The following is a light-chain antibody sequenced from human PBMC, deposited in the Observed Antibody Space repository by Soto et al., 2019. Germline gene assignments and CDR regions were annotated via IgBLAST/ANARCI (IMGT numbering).Light chain of an antibody. CDR1: QSISTY. CDR3: QQSSNWPRT. V-gene: IGKV3-11*01. CDR2: DAS. J-gene: IGKJ1*01. Sequence: EIVLTQSPGTLSLSPGERATLSCRASQSISTYLAWYQQQPGQAPRLLIHDASNRATGIAARFSGSGSGTDFTLTISSLEPEDSAVYYCQQSSNWPRTFGQGTKVEIK.